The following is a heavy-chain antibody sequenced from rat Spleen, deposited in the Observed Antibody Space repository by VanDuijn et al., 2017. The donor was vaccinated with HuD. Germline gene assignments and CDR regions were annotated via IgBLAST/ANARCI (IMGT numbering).Heavy chain of an antibody. CDR2: IWGDGST. J-gene: IGHJ3*01. V-gene: IGHV2-1*01. CDR3: TSPFRWFAY. CDR1: GFTLTRYH. Sequence: QVQLKESGPGLVQPSQTLSLTCTVSGFTLTRYHVHWVRQPPGKGLEWMGGIWGDGSTKYNSALNSRLSISRDTSKSQVFLKMNSLQTEDTAIYFCTSPFRWFAYWGQGTLVTVSS.